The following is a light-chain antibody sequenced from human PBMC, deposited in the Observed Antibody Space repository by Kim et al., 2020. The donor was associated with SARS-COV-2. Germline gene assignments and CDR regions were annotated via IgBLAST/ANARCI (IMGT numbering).Light chain of an antibody. Sequence: DIQMTQSPSSLSASVDRVIITCQASQDIENFLNWFQHKPGRAPTLLIYDASELETGVPTRFNGSGSGTHFSLTIATLQSDDTGTYYCQQDADFPLSFGGGTKVDIK. V-gene: IGKV1-33*01. J-gene: IGKJ4*01. CDR1: QDIENF. CDR2: DAS. CDR3: QQDADFPLS.